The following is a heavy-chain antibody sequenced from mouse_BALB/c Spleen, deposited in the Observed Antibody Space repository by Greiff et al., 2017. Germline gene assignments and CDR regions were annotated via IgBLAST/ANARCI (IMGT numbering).Heavy chain of an antibody. V-gene: IGHV14-4*02. Sequence: VQLQQSGAELVRSGASVKLSCTASGFNIKDYYMHWVKQRPEQGLEWIGWIDPENGDTEYAPKFQGKATMTADTSSNTAYLQLSSLTSEDTAVYYCARSRYDGAWFAYWGQGTLVTVSA. CDR1: GFNIKDYY. CDR2: IDPENGDT. J-gene: IGHJ3*01. D-gene: IGHD2-14*01. CDR3: ARSRYDGAWFAY.